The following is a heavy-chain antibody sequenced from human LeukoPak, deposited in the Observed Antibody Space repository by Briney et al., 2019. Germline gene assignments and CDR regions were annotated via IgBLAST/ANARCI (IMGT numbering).Heavy chain of an antibody. CDR1: SGSISTSNYF. J-gene: IGHJ4*02. Sequence: PSETLSLTCTVSSGSISTSNYFWGWIRQPPGKGLEWIGSIYYSGSTSYSPSLKSRVTISIDASKNQFSLKLISVTAADTAVYYCARDRRRDGYSFDYWGQGTLVTVSS. V-gene: IGHV4-39*07. CDR3: ARDRRRDGYSFDY. D-gene: IGHD5-24*01. CDR2: IYYSGST.